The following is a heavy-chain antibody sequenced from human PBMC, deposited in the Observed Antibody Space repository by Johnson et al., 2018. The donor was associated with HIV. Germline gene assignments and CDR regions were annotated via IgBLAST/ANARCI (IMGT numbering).Heavy chain of an antibody. D-gene: IGHD3-16*01. CDR2: LYSGGGT. V-gene: IGHV3-53*01. CDR3: ARVSYDGILKTVGAFDI. Sequence: VQLVESGGGLIQPGGSLRLSCAASGLTVSSSYMSWVRQAPGKGLEWVSVLYSGGGTYYVDSVKGRFTISRDNSENTLYVQMNNLRAEDTAVYYCARVSYDGILKTVGAFDIWGQGTMVTVSS. CDR1: GLTVSSSY. J-gene: IGHJ3*02.